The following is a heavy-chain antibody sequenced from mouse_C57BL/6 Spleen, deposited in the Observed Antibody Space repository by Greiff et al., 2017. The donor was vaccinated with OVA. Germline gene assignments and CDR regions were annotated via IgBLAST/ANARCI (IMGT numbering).Heavy chain of an antibody. V-gene: IGHV1-80*01. D-gene: IGHD2-5*01. Sequence: QVQLQQSGAELVKPGASVKISCKASGYAFSSYWMNWVKQRPGKGLEWIGQIYPGDGDTNYNGKFKGKATLTADKSSSTAYMQLRSLTSEDSAVYFCARSGYCSNVFDYWGQGTTLTVSS. CDR1: GYAFSSYW. CDR2: IYPGDGDT. CDR3: ARSGYCSNVFDY. J-gene: IGHJ2*01.